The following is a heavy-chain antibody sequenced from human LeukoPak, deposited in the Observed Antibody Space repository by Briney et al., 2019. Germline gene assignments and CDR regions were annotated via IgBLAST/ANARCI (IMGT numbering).Heavy chain of an antibody. CDR3: ANWGGVAGRPGYYGMDV. CDR2: IYYSGST. Sequence: PSETLSLTCTVSGGSISSGDYYWSWIRQPPGKGLEWIGYIYYSGSTYYNPSLKSRVTISVDTSKNQFSLKLSSVTPEDTAVYYCANWGGVAGRPGYYGMDVWGQGTTVTVSS. V-gene: IGHV4-30-4*01. D-gene: IGHD6-19*01. J-gene: IGHJ6*02. CDR1: GGSISSGDYY.